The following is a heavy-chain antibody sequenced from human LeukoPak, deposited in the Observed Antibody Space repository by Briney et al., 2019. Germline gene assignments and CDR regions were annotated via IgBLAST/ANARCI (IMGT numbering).Heavy chain of an antibody. Sequence: RGSLRLSCAASGFTFSNAWMSWVRQAPGKGLEWVGRIKSKTDGGTTDYAAPVKGRFTISRDDSKNTLYLQMNSLKTEDTAVYYCTTDLSPYYDFWSGYFDYWGQGTLVTVSS. D-gene: IGHD3-3*01. CDR2: IKSKTDGGTT. J-gene: IGHJ4*02. CDR1: GFTFSNAW. CDR3: TTDLSPYYDFWSGYFDY. V-gene: IGHV3-15*01.